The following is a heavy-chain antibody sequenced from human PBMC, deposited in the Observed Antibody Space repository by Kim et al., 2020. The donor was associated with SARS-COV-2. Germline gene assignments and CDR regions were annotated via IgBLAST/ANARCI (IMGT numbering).Heavy chain of an antibody. V-gene: IGHV3-23*01. CDR1: GFAFSSYA. CDR3: AKDLDSRFSS. D-gene: IGHD6-6*01. CDR2: ISGSGGTT. Sequence: GGSLRLSCAASGFAFSSYAMSWVRQAPGKGLEWVAGISGSGGTTYYADSAKGRFTISRDNSNNTVYLHMYSLRVEDTAVYYCAKDLDSRFSSWGQGVLVSVSA. J-gene: IGHJ5*02.